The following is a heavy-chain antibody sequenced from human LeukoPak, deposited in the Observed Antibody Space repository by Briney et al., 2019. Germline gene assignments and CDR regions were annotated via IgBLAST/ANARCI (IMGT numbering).Heavy chain of an antibody. CDR3: AKDYSGYDYWFDY. D-gene: IGHD5-12*01. V-gene: IGHV3-23*01. Sequence: GGSLRLSRAASGFTFSSYAMSWVRQAPGKGLEWVSAISGSGSSTYYADSVKGRFTISRDNSKNTLYLQMNSLRAEDTAVYYCAKDYSGYDYWFDYWGQGTLVTVSS. CDR2: ISGSGSST. CDR1: GFTFSSYA. J-gene: IGHJ4*02.